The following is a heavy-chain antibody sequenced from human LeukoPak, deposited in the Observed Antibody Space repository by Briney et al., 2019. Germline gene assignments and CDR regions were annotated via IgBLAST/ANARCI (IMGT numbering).Heavy chain of an antibody. D-gene: IGHD2-21*02. V-gene: IGHV4-61*01. Sequence: SETLSLTCTVSGGSVSSGSYYWSWIRQSPEKGLEWIGQIYYSGSTKYNPSLKSRVTISVDTSYNQFSLKLVSVTTADTAVYYCARDQVGKLVSRGYCAGDCYPNWFDPWGQGILVTVSS. CDR3: ARDQVGKLVSRGYCAGDCYPNWFDP. J-gene: IGHJ5*02. CDR2: IYYSGST. CDR1: GGSVSSGSYY.